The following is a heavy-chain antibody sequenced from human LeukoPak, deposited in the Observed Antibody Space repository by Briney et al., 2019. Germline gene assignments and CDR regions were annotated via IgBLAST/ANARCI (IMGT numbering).Heavy chain of an antibody. CDR3: ARGRRDIGIDP. J-gene: IGHJ5*02. CDR2: VYYSGST. V-gene: IGHV4-61*08. Sequence: SETLSLTCAVSGGSISSGGYYWSWIRQPPGKGLEWIGYVYYSGSTNYNPSLKSRVTISVDTSKNQFSLNLRSVTAADTAVYYCARGRRDIGIDPWGQGTLVTVSS. CDR1: GGSISSGGYY. D-gene: IGHD2-15*01.